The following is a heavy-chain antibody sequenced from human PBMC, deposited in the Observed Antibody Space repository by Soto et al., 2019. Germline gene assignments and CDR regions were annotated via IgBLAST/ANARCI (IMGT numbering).Heavy chain of an antibody. Sequence: EVQLVESGGGLVQPGGSLRLSCAASGFTFSNYWMTWVRQAPGKGLEWVANINPDGSEKDYVDSVKGRFTISRDNVKNSLYLQMNNLGAADTALYYCGRARIELWGRGTLVTVSS. CDR2: INPDGSEK. J-gene: IGHJ2*01. CDR1: GFTFSNYW. V-gene: IGHV3-7*01. CDR3: GRARIEL.